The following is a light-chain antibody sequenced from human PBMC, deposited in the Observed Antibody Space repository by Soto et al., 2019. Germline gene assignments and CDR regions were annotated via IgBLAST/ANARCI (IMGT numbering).Light chain of an antibody. CDR1: QTIMTY. V-gene: IGKV1-39*01. J-gene: IGKJ1*01. Sequence: DIQMTQSPSSLSASVGDEVTITCRASQTIMTYLNWYQLKPGKPPRLLIYAASSLQSGVPSRFSGSGSGTDFTLTISSLQPEDFATYSCQQGYNSPQTFGRGTKVEIK. CDR3: QQGYNSPQT. CDR2: AAS.